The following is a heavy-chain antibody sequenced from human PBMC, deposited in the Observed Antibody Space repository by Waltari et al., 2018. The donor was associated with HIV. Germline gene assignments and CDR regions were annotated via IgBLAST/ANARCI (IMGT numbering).Heavy chain of an antibody. V-gene: IGHV1-2*06. J-gene: IGHJ4*02. Sequence: QVQLVQSGAEVKKPGASVKVSCKASGYTFTAYYMHWVRPAPGQGLEWMGRINLNSGDTNYGHKFQGRVTMTRDTSISTAYMELSRLRSDDTAVYYCARDSYYYDSSGFFPDFWGQGTLVTVSS. CDR2: INLNSGDT. D-gene: IGHD3-22*01. CDR3: ARDSYYYDSSGFFPDF. CDR1: GYTFTAYY.